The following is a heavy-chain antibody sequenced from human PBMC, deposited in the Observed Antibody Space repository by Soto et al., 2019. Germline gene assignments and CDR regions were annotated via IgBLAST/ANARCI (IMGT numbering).Heavy chain of an antibody. J-gene: IGHJ4*01. CDR2: TIPMFGTA. CDR1: GGTFSNLP. Sequence: SVKVSCKASGGTFSNLPISWVRQAPGQGLEWMGGTIPMFGTANYEQKFQGRVTITADKSTSTAYMELSSLRSDDTAVYYCARGHSGGDCYVLEYWG. D-gene: IGHD2-21*02. V-gene: IGHV1-69*06. CDR3: ARGHSGGDCYVLEY.